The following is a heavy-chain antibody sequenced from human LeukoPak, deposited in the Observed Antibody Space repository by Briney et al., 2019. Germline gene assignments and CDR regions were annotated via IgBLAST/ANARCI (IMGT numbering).Heavy chain of an antibody. CDR1: GFTFSSYG. J-gene: IGHJ4*02. CDR3: ARGPRAYSGSPSYYFDY. CDR2: IWYDGSNK. V-gene: IGHV3-33*01. Sequence: QPGGSLRLSCAASGFTFSSYGMHWVRQAPGKGLEWVAVIWYDGSNKYYADSVKGRFTISRDNSKNTLYLQINSLRAEDTAVYYYARGPRAYSGSPSYYFDYWGQGTLVTVSS. D-gene: IGHD1-26*01.